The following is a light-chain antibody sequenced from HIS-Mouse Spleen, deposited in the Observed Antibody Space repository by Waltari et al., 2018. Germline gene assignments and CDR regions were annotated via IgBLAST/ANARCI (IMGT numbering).Light chain of an antibody. CDR2: EGS. CDR1: ISDVGSYNL. Sequence: QSALTQPASVSGSPGQSITISCTGTISDVGSYNLVPWYQQHPGKAPKLMIYEGSKRPSGVSNRFSGSKSGNTASLTISGLQAEDEADYYCCSYAGSSTYVFGTGTKVTVL. J-gene: IGLJ1*01. V-gene: IGLV2-23*01. CDR3: CSYAGSSTYV.